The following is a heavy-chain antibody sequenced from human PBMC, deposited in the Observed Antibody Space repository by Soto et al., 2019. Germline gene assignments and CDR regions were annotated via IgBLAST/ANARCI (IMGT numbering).Heavy chain of an antibody. V-gene: IGHV3-30-3*01. J-gene: IGHJ4*02. CDR1: GFTFSSYA. Sequence: QVQLVESGGGVVQPGRSLRLSCAASGFTFSSYAMHWVRQAPGKGLEWVAVISHDGSNQHYADSVKGRFIISRDNSKNTLYMQMNSLRTEDTAVYFCARGNSWSPANDFDYWGQGSLVTVSS. D-gene: IGHD6-13*01. CDR2: ISHDGSNQ. CDR3: ARGNSWSPANDFDY.